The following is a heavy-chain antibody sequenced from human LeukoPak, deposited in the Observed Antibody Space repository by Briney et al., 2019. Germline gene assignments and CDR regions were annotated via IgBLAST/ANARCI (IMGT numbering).Heavy chain of an antibody. CDR2: IIPIFGTA. D-gene: IGHD3-16*01. CDR3: ARDVWDELDPSGDPYGMDV. V-gene: IGHV1-69*13. Sequence: SVKVSCKASGGTFSSYAISWVRQAPGQGLEWMGGIIPIFGTANYAQKFQGRVTITADESTSTAYMELSSLRSEDTAVYYCARDVWDELDPSGDPYGMDVWGQGTTVTVSS. CDR1: GGTFSSYA. J-gene: IGHJ6*02.